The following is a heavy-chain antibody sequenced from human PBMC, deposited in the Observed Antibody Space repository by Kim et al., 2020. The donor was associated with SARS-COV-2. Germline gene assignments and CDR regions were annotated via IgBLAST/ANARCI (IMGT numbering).Heavy chain of an antibody. Sequence: SVKGRFTISRDNSKNTLYLQRNSLRAEDTAVYYCARDYYDSSGYSYGMDVWGQGTTVTVSS. D-gene: IGHD3-22*01. J-gene: IGHJ6*02. V-gene: IGHV3-30*01. CDR3: ARDYYDSSGYSYGMDV.